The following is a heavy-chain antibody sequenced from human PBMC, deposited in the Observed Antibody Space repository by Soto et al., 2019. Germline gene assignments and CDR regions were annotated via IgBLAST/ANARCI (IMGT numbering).Heavy chain of an antibody. CDR3: ATLNSFGSDY. D-gene: IGHD5-18*01. CDR2: IYSDGSGT. CDR1: GFTFSNFW. Sequence: GGSLRLSCAASGFTFSNFWMHWVRQAPGKGLVWVSRIYSDGSGTMYADSVKGRFTISRDNAKSTLYLQMNSLRAEDTAVYYCATLNSFGSDYWGRGTLVTVSS. V-gene: IGHV3-74*03. J-gene: IGHJ4*02.